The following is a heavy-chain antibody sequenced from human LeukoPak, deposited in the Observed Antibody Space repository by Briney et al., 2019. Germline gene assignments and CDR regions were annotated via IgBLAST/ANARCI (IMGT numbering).Heavy chain of an antibody. J-gene: IGHJ4*02. D-gene: IGHD6-13*01. CDR3: ARGRGIAL. V-gene: IGHV3-7*01. Sequence: GESLRLSCAASGFTFDNYWMNWVRQAPGKGLEWVANMVDDGNKKNYVDPVKGRFTISRDNVKSSLYLQMNSLRVEDTAVYYCARGRGIALWGQGTLVTVSS. CDR1: GFTFDNYW. CDR2: MVDDGNKK.